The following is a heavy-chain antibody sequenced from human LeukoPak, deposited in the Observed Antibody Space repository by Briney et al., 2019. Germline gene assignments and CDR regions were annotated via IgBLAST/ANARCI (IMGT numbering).Heavy chain of an antibody. CDR1: GFTFSGSA. Sequence: GGSLRLSCAASGFTFSGSAMHWVRQASGKGLEWVGRIRSKANSYATAYAASVKGRFTISRDDSKNTAYLQMNSLKTEDTAVYYCTRVAAAGTVDYWGQGTLVTVSS. J-gene: IGHJ4*02. CDR2: IRSKANSYAT. D-gene: IGHD6-13*01. V-gene: IGHV3-73*01. CDR3: TRVAAAGTVDY.